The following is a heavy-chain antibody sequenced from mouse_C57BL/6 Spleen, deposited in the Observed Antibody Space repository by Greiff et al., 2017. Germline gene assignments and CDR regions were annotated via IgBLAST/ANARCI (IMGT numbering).Heavy chain of an antibody. CDR1: GYTFTSYW. V-gene: IGHV1-64*01. Sequence: QVHVKQPGAELVKPGASVKLSCKASGYTFTSYWMHWVKQRPGQGLEWIGMIHPNSGSTNYNEKFKSKATLTVDKSSSTAYMQLSSLTSEDSAVYYCSRGGIYYGYFYWYFDVWGTGTSVTVSS. J-gene: IGHJ1*03. CDR3: SRGGIYYGYFYWYFDV. D-gene: IGHD2-2*01. CDR2: IHPNSGST.